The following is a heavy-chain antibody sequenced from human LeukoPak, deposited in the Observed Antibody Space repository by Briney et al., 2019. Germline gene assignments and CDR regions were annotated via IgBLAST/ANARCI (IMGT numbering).Heavy chain of an antibody. CDR3: ARHLGRSSTTLFFAP. CDR2: IYPGDSDT. J-gene: IGHJ5*02. CDR1: GYSFTCYL. D-gene: IGHD2-2*01. V-gene: IGHV5-51*01. Sequence: GESLKISCKGSGYSFTCYLIGWVRPMPGKGLEWMGTIYPGDSDTRYSPSFQGQVTISADKSISTAYLQLSSLKASDTAMYYCARHLGRSSTTLFFAPWGQGTLVTVSS.